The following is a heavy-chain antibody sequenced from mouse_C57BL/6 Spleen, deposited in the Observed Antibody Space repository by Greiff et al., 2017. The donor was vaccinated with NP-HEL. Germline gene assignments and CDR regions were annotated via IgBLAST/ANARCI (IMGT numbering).Heavy chain of an antibody. CDR2: IYPGDGDT. Sequence: VQLQESGPELVKPGASVKISCKASGYAFSSSWMNWVKQRPGKGLEWIGRIYPGDGDTNYNGKFKGKATLTADKSSSTAYMQLSSLTSEDSAVYFCARTSLCYSAMDYWGQGTSVTVSS. V-gene: IGHV1-82*01. CDR1: GYAFSSSW. CDR3: ARTSLCYSAMDY. J-gene: IGHJ4*01.